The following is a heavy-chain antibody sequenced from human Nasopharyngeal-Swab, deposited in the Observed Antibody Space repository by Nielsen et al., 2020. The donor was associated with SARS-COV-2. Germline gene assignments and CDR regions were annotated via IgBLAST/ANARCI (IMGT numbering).Heavy chain of an antibody. Sequence: GGSLTLSCAASGFTFSSYTMSWVSQAPGKGLEWVSAISGSGGSTYYADSVKGRFTISRDNSKNKMYLQMNSLRAEDTAVYYCAKLPRGGYETVNWGQGTLVTVSS. D-gene: IGHD5-12*01. V-gene: IGHV3-23*01. J-gene: IGHJ4*02. CDR3: AKLPRGGYETVN. CDR2: ISGSGGST. CDR1: GFTFSSYT.